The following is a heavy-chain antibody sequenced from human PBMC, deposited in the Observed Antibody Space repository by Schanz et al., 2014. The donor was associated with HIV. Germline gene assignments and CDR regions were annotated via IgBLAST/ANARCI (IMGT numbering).Heavy chain of an antibody. D-gene: IGHD2-15*01. CDR3: ARVNKDIGGYYFDY. CDR1: GGTFSIYA. V-gene: IGHV1-69*01. CDR2: IIPIFGTA. Sequence: QVQLVQSGVEVKKPGSSVKVSCKASGGTFSIYAISWVRQAPGQGLEWMGGIIPIFGTANYAQKFQGRVTIIADESTSTAYMELSSLRSADTAVYYCARVNKDIGGYYFDYWGQGTLVTVSS. J-gene: IGHJ4*02.